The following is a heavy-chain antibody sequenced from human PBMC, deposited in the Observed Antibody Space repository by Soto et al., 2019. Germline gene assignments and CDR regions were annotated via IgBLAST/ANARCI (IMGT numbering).Heavy chain of an antibody. CDR2: FMHTGST. CDR3: ATGNISGSASNPGVDY. V-gene: IGHV4-34*01. CDR1: GGSFSGYY. Sequence: QVQLHQWGAGLLKPSETLSLTCAVYGGSFSGYYWNWMLEPLGEGLEWFWEFMHTGSTNYSPSLKTLATILVDTSMNQFSLKLISVAAADTAVYYCATGNISGSASNPGVDYWGQGTLVTVSS. J-gene: IGHJ4*02. D-gene: IGHD3-10*01.